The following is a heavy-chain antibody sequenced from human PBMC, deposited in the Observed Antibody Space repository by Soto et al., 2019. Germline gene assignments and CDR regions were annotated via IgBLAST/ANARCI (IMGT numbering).Heavy chain of an antibody. J-gene: IGHJ4*02. CDR2: ISAYNDNT. Sequence: QVQLVQSEPEVKKPGASVKVSCKTSGYTFTNYGVSWGRQAPGQGLEWMGWISAYNDNTNYAQNLQGRVTMTTDTSTSTAYMELRSLRSDDTAVYYCAREAPVSGIDYWGQGTLVTVSS. CDR1: GYTFTNYG. V-gene: IGHV1-18*01. D-gene: IGHD3-3*01. CDR3: AREAPVSGIDY.